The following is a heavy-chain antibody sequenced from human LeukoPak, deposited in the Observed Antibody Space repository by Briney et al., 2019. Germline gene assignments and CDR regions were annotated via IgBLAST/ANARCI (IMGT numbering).Heavy chain of an antibody. CDR3: ARVYCSSTSCRVGYHFDY. CDR2: ISSSSSYI. CDR1: GFTFSSYS. V-gene: IGHV3-21*01. Sequence: GGSLRLSCAASGFTFSSYSMNWVRQAPGKGLEWVSSISSSSSYIYYADSVKGRFTISRDNAKNSLYLQMNSLRAEDTAVYYCARVYCSSTSCRVGYHFDYWGQGTLVTVSS. D-gene: IGHD2-2*01. J-gene: IGHJ4*02.